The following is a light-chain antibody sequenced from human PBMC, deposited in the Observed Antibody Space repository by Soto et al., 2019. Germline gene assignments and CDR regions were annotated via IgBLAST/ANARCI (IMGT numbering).Light chain of an antibody. J-gene: IGLJ1*01. V-gene: IGLV2-14*01. CDR1: SSDVGGYNY. Sequence: QSALTQPASVSGAPGQSITISCTGTSSDVGGYNYVSWYQQHPGKAPKLMIYDVSKRTSGVSNRVSGSKSGNTASLTISGLQAEDEADYDCSSYTSSSPRVFGTGTTLTVL. CDR3: SSYTSSSPRV. CDR2: DVS.